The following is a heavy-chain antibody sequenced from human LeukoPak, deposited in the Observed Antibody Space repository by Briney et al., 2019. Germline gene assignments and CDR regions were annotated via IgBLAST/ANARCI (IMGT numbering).Heavy chain of an antibody. V-gene: IGHV3-30*18. CDR3: AKGAGFDY. Sequence: GGSLRLSCAASGFTFSSYGMHWVRQAPGKGLEWVGVISYDGSNKYYADSVKGRFTISRDNSKNTLYLQMNSLRVEDTAVYYCAKGAGFDYWGQGTLVTVSS. CDR2: ISYDGSNK. D-gene: IGHD6-13*01. CDR1: GFTFSSYG. J-gene: IGHJ4*02.